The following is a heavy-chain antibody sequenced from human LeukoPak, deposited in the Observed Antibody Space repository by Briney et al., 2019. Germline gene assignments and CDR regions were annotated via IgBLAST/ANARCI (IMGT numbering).Heavy chain of an antibody. CDR3: ASDDYGAYPY. CDR2: ISSSSSYI. Sequence: PGGSLRLSCAGTGFSFSSYTMNWVRQAPGKGLEWVSSISSSSSYIYYADSVKGRFTISRDNAQKSLYLQMNSLRVEDTAVYYCASDDYGAYPYWGQGTLVTVSS. CDR1: GFSFSSYT. D-gene: IGHD4-17*01. J-gene: IGHJ4*02. V-gene: IGHV3-21*01.